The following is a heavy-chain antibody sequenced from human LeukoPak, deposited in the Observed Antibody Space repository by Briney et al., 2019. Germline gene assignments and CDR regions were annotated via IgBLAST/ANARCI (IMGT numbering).Heavy chain of an antibody. CDR1: GFSFSNYG. Sequence: PGGSLRLSCAASGFSFSNYGINWVRQAPGKGLEWVSYISSSSSTINYADSVKGRFTISRDNSKNTLYLQMNSLRAEDTAVYYCARSGGAQDAFDIWGQGTMVTVSS. CDR2: ISSSSSTI. D-gene: IGHD1-26*01. CDR3: ARSGGAQDAFDI. V-gene: IGHV3-48*01. J-gene: IGHJ3*02.